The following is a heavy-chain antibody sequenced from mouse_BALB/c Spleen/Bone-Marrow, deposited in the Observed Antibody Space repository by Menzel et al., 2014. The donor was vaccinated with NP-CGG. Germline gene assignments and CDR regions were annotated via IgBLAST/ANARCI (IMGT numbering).Heavy chain of an antibody. D-gene: IGHD2-4*01. J-gene: IGHJ3*01. CDR2: ISCYNGAT. CDR1: GYSFTGYY. Sequence: VVKTGASVKISCKASGYSFTGYYMHWVKQSHGKSLEWIGYISCYNGATSYNQKFKGKATFTVDTSSSTAYMQFNSLTSEDSAVYDCARGGMITPQAWFAYWGQGALVTVSA. CDR3: ARGGMITPQAWFAY. V-gene: IGHV1S34*01.